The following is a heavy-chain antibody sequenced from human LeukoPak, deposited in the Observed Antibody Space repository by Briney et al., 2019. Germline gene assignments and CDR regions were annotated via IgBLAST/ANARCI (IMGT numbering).Heavy chain of an antibody. CDR3: AGYYCSSGTCRKYLDY. CDR1: GVSFSSYA. D-gene: IGHD2-15*01. V-gene: IGHV3-23*01. J-gene: IGHJ4*02. Sequence: GGSLRLSCAASGVSFSSYAMSWVRQAPGKGLEWVSTISAAGGITYYTDSVKGRFTISRDNSKNTLFLQMSSLRAEDTAVYYCAGYYCSSGTCRKYLDYWGQGTLVTVSS. CDR2: ISAAGGIT.